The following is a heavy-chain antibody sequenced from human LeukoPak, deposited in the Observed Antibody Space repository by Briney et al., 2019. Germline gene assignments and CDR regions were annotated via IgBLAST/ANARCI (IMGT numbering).Heavy chain of an antibody. V-gene: IGHV3-23*01. CDR3: AKENTALDY. Sequence: GGSLRLSCTASGFTFSTYAMSWVRQAPGKGLEWVSAISGSGGRAYYADSVKGRFTISRDNSKNTLYLQMNSLRAEDTAVYYCAKENTALDYWGQGTLVTLSS. CDR1: GFTFSTYA. CDR2: ISGSGGRA. D-gene: IGHD5-18*01. J-gene: IGHJ4*02.